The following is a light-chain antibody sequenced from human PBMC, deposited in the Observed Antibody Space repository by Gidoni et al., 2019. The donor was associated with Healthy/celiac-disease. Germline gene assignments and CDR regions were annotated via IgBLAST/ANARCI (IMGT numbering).Light chain of an antibody. CDR3: QQYGSSPPIT. V-gene: IGKV3-20*01. CDR2: GAS. Sequence: EIVLTQSPGTLSLSPGERATLPCRASQSVSSSYLAWYQQKPGQAPRLLIYGASSRATGIPARFSGSGSGTDFTLTISRLEPEDFAVYYCQQYGSSPPITFXQXTRLEIK. J-gene: IGKJ5*01. CDR1: QSVSSSY.